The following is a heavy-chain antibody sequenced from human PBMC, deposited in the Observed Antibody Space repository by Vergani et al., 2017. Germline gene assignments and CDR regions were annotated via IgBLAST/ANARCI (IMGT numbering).Heavy chain of an antibody. J-gene: IGHJ4*02. D-gene: IGHD3-16*02. Sequence: QVQLQQWGAGLLKPSETLSLTCAVYGGSFSGYYWSWIRQPPGTGLEWIGEINHSGSTNYNPYLKRRVTISVDTSKTQFSLELSSVTAADTSVYYCAREIKDVLSSYRYSSSPQHPRFDYWGQGTLVTVSS. V-gene: IGHV4-34*01. CDR2: INHSGST. CDR3: AREIKDVLSSYRYSSSPQHPRFDY. CDR1: GGSFSGYY.